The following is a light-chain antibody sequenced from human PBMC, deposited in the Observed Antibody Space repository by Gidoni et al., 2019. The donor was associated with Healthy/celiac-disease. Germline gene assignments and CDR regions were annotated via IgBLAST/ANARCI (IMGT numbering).Light chain of an antibody. CDR1: SSDVGSYNY. J-gene: IGLJ1*01. Sequence: QSALTQPASVSGSPGQSMTISCTGTSSDVGSYNYVAWYHQPPGKAPKLMIYEVSNRSSGVSNRCSGSRSGSTASRTISGLQAEDEADNYCSSYTGSSTYVFGTGTKVTVL. V-gene: IGLV2-14*01. CDR3: SSYTGSSTYV. CDR2: EVS.